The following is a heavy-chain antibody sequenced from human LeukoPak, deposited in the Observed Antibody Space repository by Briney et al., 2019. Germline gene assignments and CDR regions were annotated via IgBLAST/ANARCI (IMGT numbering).Heavy chain of an antibody. J-gene: IGHJ4*02. V-gene: IGHV3-23*01. D-gene: IGHD4-23*01. Sequence: AGGCLRLSCAASRFTFTTYAMIGVRQAPGKGLEWISTISNSGDNTYYADSVKGRFSISRDNSKNTLSLQMNSLRADDTAVYYCAKSHSVTYRGYFDSWGQGTLVTVSS. CDR3: AKSHSVTYRGYFDS. CDR1: RFTFTTYA. CDR2: ISNSGDNT.